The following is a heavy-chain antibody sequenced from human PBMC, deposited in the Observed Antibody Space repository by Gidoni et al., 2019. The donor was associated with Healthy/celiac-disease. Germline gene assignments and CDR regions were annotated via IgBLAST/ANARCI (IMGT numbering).Heavy chain of an antibody. CDR1: GYPFTRYA. V-gene: IGHV1-3*01. J-gene: IGHJ6*02. D-gene: IGHD6-13*01. Sequence: QVQLVPSGAETKKPGASVKVSCKSSGYPFTRYAMHWVRQAPGQRLEWMGWINAGNGNTKYSQKFQGRVTITRDTSASTDYMELSSMRSEDTDVYYCARRQGLAAAGYYGMDVWGQGTTVTVSS. CDR2: INAGNGNT. CDR3: ARRQGLAAAGYYGMDV.